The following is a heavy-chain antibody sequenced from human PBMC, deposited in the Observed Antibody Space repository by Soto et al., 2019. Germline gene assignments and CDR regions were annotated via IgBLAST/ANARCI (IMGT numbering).Heavy chain of an antibody. Sequence: EVQLVESGGGLVQPGGSLRLSCAASGFTFSSHDMNWVRQAPGKGLEWLASIAGSGSPIFYADSVKGRFTVSRDNAKNSQYLQMNSLRAEDTAVYYCAGFGSGGVTTKFDYGGQGSLVTVSS. CDR2: IAGSGSPI. V-gene: IGHV3-48*03. J-gene: IGHJ4*02. CDR3: AGFGSGGVTTKFDY. D-gene: IGHD3-16*01. CDR1: GFTFSSHD.